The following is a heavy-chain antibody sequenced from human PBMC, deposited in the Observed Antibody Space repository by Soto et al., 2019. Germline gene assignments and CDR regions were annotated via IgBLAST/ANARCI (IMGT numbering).Heavy chain of an antibody. V-gene: IGHV3-15*01. CDR3: TQLACGGDCFDY. J-gene: IGHJ4*02. CDR1: GFTFSNAW. Sequence: PGGSLRLSCAVSGFTFSNAWMSWGRQAPGKGLEWVGRIKSETEGGTADYVAPVKGRFTISRDDSKDTLYLQMNSLKTEDTAVYYCTQLACGGDCFDYWGQGTLVTSPQ. D-gene: IGHD2-21*01. CDR2: IKSETEGGTA.